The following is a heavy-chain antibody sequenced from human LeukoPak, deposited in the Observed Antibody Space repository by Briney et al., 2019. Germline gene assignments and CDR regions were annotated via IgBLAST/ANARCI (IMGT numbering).Heavy chain of an antibody. Sequence: ASVKVSCKASGYTFTSYDINWVRQATGQGLEWMGWMNPNSGTTGYAQKFQGSVTMTRTTSISTAYMELSSLRSEDTAVYYCARGGIGGYRENNWGQGTLVTVSS. V-gene: IGHV1-8*01. J-gene: IGHJ4*02. CDR3: ARGGIGGYRENN. CDR2: MNPNSGTT. CDR1: GYTFTSYD. D-gene: IGHD5-12*01.